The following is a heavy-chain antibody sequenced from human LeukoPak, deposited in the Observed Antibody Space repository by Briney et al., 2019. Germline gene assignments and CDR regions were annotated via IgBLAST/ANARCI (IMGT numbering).Heavy chain of an antibody. Sequence: GGSLRLSCAASGFTFSDYYMSWIRQAPGKGLEWVSYISSSGSTIYYADSVKGRFTISRDNAKNSLYLQMNSLRAEDTAVYYCASAPERYDILTGYYSDWGQGTLVTVSS. CDR2: ISSSGSTI. V-gene: IGHV3-11*01. D-gene: IGHD3-9*01. CDR1: GFTFSDYY. CDR3: ASAPERYDILTGYYSD. J-gene: IGHJ4*02.